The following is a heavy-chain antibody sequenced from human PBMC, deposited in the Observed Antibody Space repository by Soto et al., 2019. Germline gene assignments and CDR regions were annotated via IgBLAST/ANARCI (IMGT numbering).Heavy chain of an antibody. CDR1: GGTFSSYG. CDR2: ISAYNGNT. D-gene: IGHD5-12*01. CDR3: ARERMATRIYYYYGMDV. V-gene: IGHV1-18*01. Sequence: GASVKVSCKASGGTFSSYGISWVRQAPGQGLEWMGWISAYNGNTNYAQKLQGRVTMTTDTSTSTAYMELRSLRSDDTAVYYCARERMATRIYYYYGMDVWGQGTTVTVSS. J-gene: IGHJ6*02.